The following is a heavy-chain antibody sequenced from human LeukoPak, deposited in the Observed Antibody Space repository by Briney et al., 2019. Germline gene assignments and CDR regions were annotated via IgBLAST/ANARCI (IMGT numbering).Heavy chain of an antibody. D-gene: IGHD3-10*01. CDR2: IRYDGSNK. J-gene: IGHJ3*02. V-gene: IGHV3-30*02. Sequence: GGSLRLSCAASGFTFSSYGMHWVRQAPGKGLEWVAFIRYDGSNKYHADSVKGRFTISRDNSKNTLYLQMNSLRLEDTAVYYCAKEGDYYGSGSYRDGFDIWGQGTRATVSS. CDR3: AKEGDYYGSGSYRDGFDI. CDR1: GFTFSSYG.